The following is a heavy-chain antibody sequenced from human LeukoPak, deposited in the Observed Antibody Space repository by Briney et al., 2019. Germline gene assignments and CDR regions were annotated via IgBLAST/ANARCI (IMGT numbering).Heavy chain of an antibody. Sequence: GRSLRLSCAASGFTFDDYAMHWVRQAPGKGLEWVSGISWNSGSIGYADSVKGRFTISRDNAKNSLYLQMNSLRAEGTALYYCAKDMRYSSSWLFDYWGQGTLVTVSS. CDR2: ISWNSGSI. D-gene: IGHD6-13*01. V-gene: IGHV3-9*01. CDR1: GFTFDDYA. CDR3: AKDMRYSSSWLFDY. J-gene: IGHJ4*02.